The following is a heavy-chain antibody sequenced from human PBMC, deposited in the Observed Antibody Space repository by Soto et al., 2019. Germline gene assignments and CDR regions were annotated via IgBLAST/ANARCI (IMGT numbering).Heavy chain of an antibody. CDR2: IWYDGRDK. J-gene: IGHJ4*02. Sequence: HPGGSLRLSCAASGFTFSTFGMHWVRQAPGKGLEWVADIWYDGRDKYYAGSVKGRFTISRDNSKNTLYLDMNSLRAEDTAIYYCAREHGSLAVAGTDYLDYWGQGTLVTVSS. V-gene: IGHV3-33*01. CDR3: AREHGSLAVAGTDYLDY. CDR1: GFTFSTFG. D-gene: IGHD6-19*01.